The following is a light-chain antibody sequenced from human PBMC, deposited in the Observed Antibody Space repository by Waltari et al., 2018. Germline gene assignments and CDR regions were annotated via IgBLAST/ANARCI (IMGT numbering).Light chain of an antibody. Sequence: DIQMTQSPSSLSASAGDRVTISCRAIQSISIYLNWYQQKPGEAPKVLIYGATSLQRGVPSRFSGSGSGTHFTLTISSLQPEDFATYYCQQSFGIPQTFGQGTTLEIK. J-gene: IGKJ2*01. CDR2: GAT. CDR3: QQSFGIPQT. CDR1: QSISIY. V-gene: IGKV1-39*01.